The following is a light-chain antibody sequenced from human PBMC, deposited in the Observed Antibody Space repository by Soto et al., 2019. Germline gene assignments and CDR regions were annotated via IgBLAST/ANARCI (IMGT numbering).Light chain of an antibody. CDR1: SSNIGAGYE. CDR3: QSYDSSLSGYV. Sequence: QSVLTQPPSVSEAPGQRVTISCTGSSSNIGAGYEAHWYQQVPGTAPKLLIYEXXXXXXXXXXXXXXSKSGTSASLAITGXXXEXXXXXYCQSYDSSLSGYVFGTGTKLTVL. V-gene: IGLV1-40*01. J-gene: IGLJ1*01. CDR2: EXX.